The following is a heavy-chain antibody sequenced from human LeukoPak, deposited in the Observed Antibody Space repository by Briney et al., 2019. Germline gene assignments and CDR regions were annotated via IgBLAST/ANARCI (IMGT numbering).Heavy chain of an antibody. CDR1: DFTVTNAW. D-gene: IGHD3-10*01. Sequence: PGGSLRLSCAASDFTVTNAWMHWVRQAPGKGLEWVGRIKSKNDGGTIDYAAPVKGRFIISRDDSKTTLYLQMNSLKTEDTALYYCFGSGSHYGFDYWGQGTLVTVSS. J-gene: IGHJ4*02. CDR3: FGSGSHYGFDY. CDR2: IKSKNDGGTI. V-gene: IGHV3-15*07.